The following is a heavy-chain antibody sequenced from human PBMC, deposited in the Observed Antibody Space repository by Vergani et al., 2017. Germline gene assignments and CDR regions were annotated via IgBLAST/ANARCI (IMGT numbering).Heavy chain of an antibody. CDR3: ARHPYCSSTSCYWGVYYFDY. CDR2: INHSGST. J-gene: IGHJ4*02. D-gene: IGHD2-2*01. Sequence: QVQLQQWGAGLLKPSETLSLTCAVYGGSFSGYYWSWIRQPPGKGLEWIGEINHSGSTNYNPSLKSRVTISVGTSKNQFSLKLSSVTAADTAVYYCARHPYCSSTSCYWGVYYFDYWGQGTLVTVSS. V-gene: IGHV4-34*01. CDR1: GGSFSGYY.